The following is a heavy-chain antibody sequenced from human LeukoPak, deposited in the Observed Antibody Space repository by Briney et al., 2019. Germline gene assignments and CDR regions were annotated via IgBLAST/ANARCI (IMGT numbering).Heavy chain of an antibody. CDR2: IYYSGST. D-gene: IGHD3-3*01. CDR1: GGSISSYY. Sequence: SETLSPTCTVSGGSISSYYWSWIRQPPGRGLEWIGYIYYSGSTNYNPSLKSRVTISVDTSKNQFSLKLSSVTAADTAVYYCARQASGPRFDYSGQGTLVTVSS. CDR3: ARQASGPRFDY. J-gene: IGHJ4*02. V-gene: IGHV4-59*01.